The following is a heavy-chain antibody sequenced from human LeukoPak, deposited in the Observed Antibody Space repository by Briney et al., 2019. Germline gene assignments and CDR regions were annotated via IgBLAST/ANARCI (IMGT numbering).Heavy chain of an antibody. J-gene: IGHJ4*02. CDR1: GGSISSSSYY. CDR3: ASLNDDYYDSSGYSD. D-gene: IGHD3-22*01. Sequence: SETLSLTCTVSGGSISSSSYYWGWIRQPPGKGLEWIGSIYYSGSTYYNPSLKSRVTISVDTSKNQFSLKLSSVTAADTAVYYCASLNDDYYDSSGYSDWGQGTLVTVSS. V-gene: IGHV4-39*01. CDR2: IYYSGST.